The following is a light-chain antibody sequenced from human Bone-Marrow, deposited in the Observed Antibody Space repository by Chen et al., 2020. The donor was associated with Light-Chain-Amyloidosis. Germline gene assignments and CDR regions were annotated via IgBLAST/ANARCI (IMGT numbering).Light chain of an antibody. CDR3: QVWDGDSDHHVV. V-gene: IGLV3-21*04. CDR2: YNN. CDR1: NIGIKS. Sequence: SYELTQPPSVSVAPGETARVTCGANNIGIKSVHWYQQKPGQAPVLVIYYNNDRPSGIAERFSGSNSWSTTTLTISRVEAGDESDYYGQVWDGDSDHHVVFGRGTMLTVL. J-gene: IGLJ2*01.